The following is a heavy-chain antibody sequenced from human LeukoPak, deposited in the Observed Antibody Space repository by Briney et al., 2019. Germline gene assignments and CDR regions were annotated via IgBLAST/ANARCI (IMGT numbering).Heavy chain of an antibody. CDR3: ARDGGPPTSVEMATIWPRAFDI. Sequence: SETLSLTCTVSGGSISSSSYYWGWIRQPPGKGLEWIGSIFYSGTTYYNPSPKSRVTISVDTSKKQFSLKLSSVTAADTAVYYCARDGGPPTSVEMATIWPRAFDIWGQGTMVTVSS. J-gene: IGHJ3*02. CDR2: IFYSGTT. CDR1: GGSISSSSYY. V-gene: IGHV4-39*02. D-gene: IGHD5-24*01.